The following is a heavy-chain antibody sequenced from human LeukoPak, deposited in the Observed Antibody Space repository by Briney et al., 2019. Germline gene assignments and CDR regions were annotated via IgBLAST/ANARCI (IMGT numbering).Heavy chain of an antibody. Sequence: GGSLRLSCAASGFTFSSNYMSWVRQAPGKGLEWVSGIYSGGSTYYAESVKGRFTISRDNSKNTLYLQMNSVRAVDAAVYYCARGEGSGSYLGYFDCWGQGTLVTVSS. CDR2: IYSGGST. J-gene: IGHJ4*02. CDR1: GFTFSSNY. CDR3: ARGEGSGSYLGYFDC. V-gene: IGHV3-66*01. D-gene: IGHD1-26*01.